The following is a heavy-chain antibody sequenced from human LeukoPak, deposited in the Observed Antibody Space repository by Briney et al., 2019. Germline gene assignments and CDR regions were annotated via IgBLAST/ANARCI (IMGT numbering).Heavy chain of an antibody. CDR1: GFSFSNYG. CDR2: ITGNGATT. J-gene: IGHJ3*02. D-gene: IGHD2/OR15-2a*01. Sequence: GGSLRLSCAASGFSFSNYGMNWVRQAPGKGLEWVSGITGNGATTYYADSVKGRFTISRDNAKNSLYLQMNTLRAEDTAVYYCARQRDSKALDIWGQGTMVTVSS. V-gene: IGHV3-23*01. CDR3: ARQRDSKALDI.